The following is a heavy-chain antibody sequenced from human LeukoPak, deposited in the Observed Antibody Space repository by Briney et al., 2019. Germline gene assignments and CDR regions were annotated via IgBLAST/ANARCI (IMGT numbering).Heavy chain of an antibody. Sequence: PGGSLRLSCAASGFTFSSYAMGWVRQAPGKGLEWVSGISGSRDSTYYADSVKGRCTISRDNSKNTLYLQMNSLRAEDTAVYYCAKFARDRTSTMCSFDNWGQGTLVTVSS. J-gene: IGHJ4*02. D-gene: IGHD2-2*01. CDR2: ISGSRDST. CDR1: GFTFSSYA. V-gene: IGHV3-23*01. CDR3: AKFARDRTSTMCSFDN.